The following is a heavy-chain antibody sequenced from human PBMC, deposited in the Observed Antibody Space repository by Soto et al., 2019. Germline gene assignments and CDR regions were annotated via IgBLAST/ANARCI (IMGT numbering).Heavy chain of an antibody. V-gene: IGHV4-30-4*01. J-gene: IGHJ6*02. Sequence: QVQLQESGPGLVKPSQTLSLTCIVSGRSISRGDYFWSWIRQPPGKGLEWIGYIHYSGSTDYNPSLKSRATISVDTSNNHFSLKLSSVTAADTAVYYCARDPRGPYNWNYVSGMDVWGQGTTVIVSS. D-gene: IGHD1-7*01. CDR1: GRSISRGDYF. CDR3: ARDPRGPYNWNYVSGMDV. CDR2: IHYSGST.